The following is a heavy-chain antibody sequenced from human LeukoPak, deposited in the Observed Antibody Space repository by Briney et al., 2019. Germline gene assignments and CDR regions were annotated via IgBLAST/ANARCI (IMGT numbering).Heavy chain of an antibody. CDR3: ALTEGGIAAAGITDYYYYMDV. Sequence: RPSETLSLTCTVSGGSISSYYWSWIRQPPGKGLEWIGYIYYSGSTNYNPSLKSRVTISVDTSKNQFSLKLSSVTAADTAVYYCALTEGGIAAAGITDYYYYMDVWGKGTTVTVSS. J-gene: IGHJ6*03. CDR1: GGSISSYY. CDR2: IYYSGST. D-gene: IGHD6-13*01. V-gene: IGHV4-59*01.